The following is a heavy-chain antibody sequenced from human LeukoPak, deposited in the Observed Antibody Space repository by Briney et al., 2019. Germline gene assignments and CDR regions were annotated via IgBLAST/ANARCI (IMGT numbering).Heavy chain of an antibody. CDR3: ARWGVDGSGSYSRRFDY. V-gene: IGHV4-4*02. Sequence: PSGTLSLTCAVSGGSISSSNWWSWVRQPPGKGLEWIGEIYHSGSTNYNPSLKSRVTISVDKSKNQFSLKLSSVTAADTAVYYCARWGVDGSGSYSRRFDYWGQGTLVTVSS. CDR1: GGSISSSNW. CDR2: IYHSGST. D-gene: IGHD1-26*01. J-gene: IGHJ4*02.